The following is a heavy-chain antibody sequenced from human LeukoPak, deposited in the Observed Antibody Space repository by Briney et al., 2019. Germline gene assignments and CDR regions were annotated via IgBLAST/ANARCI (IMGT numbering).Heavy chain of an antibody. CDR2: IYTSGST. J-gene: IGHJ3*02. V-gene: IGHV4-61*02. CDR1: GGSISSGSYY. Sequence: PSQTLSLTCTVSGGSISSGSYYWSCIRQPAGKGLECIGRIYTSGSTNYNPSLKSRVTISVDTSKSQFSLKLSSVTAADTAVYYCARDCDYGDYSCRAFDIWGQGTMVTVSS. CDR3: ARDCDYGDYSCRAFDI. D-gene: IGHD4-17*01.